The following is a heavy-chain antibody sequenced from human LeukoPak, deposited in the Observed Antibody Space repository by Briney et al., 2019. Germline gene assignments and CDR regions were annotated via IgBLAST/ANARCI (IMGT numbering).Heavy chain of an antibody. CDR2: ISGSGGST. J-gene: IGHJ4*02. V-gene: IGHV3-23*01. CDR1: GFTFSSYA. Sequence: GGSLRLSCAASGFTFSSYAMSWVRQAPGKGLEWVSAISGSGGSTYYADSVKGRFTISRDNSKSTLYLQMNSLRAEDTAVYYCAKVWGVTQYYFDYWGQGTLVTVSS. CDR3: AKVWGVTQYYFDY. D-gene: IGHD3-16*01.